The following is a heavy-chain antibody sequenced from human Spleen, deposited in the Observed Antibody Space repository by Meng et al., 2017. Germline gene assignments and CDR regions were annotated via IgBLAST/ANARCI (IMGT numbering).Heavy chain of an antibody. CDR1: GGSFSDYY. CDR2: INHSGST. CDR3: ARGPTTMAHDIDY. D-gene: IGHD4-11*01. J-gene: IGHJ4*02. V-gene: IGHV4-34*01. Sequence: QVPLQQLGAGLLKPSKTLSLTCVVSGGSFSDYYWSWIRQPQGKGLEWIGEINHSGSTNYNPSLESRATISVDTSQNNLSLKLSSVTAADSAVYYCARGPTTMAHDIDYWGQGTLVTVSS.